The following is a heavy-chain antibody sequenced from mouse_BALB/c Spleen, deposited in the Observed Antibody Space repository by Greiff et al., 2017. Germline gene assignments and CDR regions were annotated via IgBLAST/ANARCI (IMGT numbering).Heavy chain of an antibody. CDR3: ARINYYDWYFDV. V-gene: IGHV2-4-1*01. CDR1: GFSLTSYG. Sequence: QVQLKESGPGLVQPSQSLSITCTVSGFSLTSYGVHWVRQSPGKGLEWLGVIWSGGSTDYNAAFISRLSISKDNSKSQVFFKMNSLQADDTAIYYCARINYYDWYFDVWGAGTTVTVSS. D-gene: IGHD1-1*01. J-gene: IGHJ1*01. CDR2: IWSGGST.